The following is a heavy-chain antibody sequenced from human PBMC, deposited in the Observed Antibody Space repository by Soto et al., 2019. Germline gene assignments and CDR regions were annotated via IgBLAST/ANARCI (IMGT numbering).Heavy chain of an antibody. CDR1: GGSISSSSYY. CDR3: AREGGRYCSGGSCQVDY. J-gene: IGHJ4*02. Sequence: QLQLQEWGPGLVKPSETLSLTCTVSGGSISSSSYYWGWIRQPPGKGLEWIGSIYYAGNTYYTPSIKSRVTISVDTSKNQFSLKLSSVTAADTAVYYCAREGGRYCSGGSCQVDYWGQGTLVTVSS. V-gene: IGHV4-39*02. D-gene: IGHD2-15*01. CDR2: IYYAGNT.